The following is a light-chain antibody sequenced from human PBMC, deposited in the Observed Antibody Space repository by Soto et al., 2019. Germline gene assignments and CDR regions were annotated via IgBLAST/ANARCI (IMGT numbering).Light chain of an antibody. Sequence: QSVLTQPPSVSGAPGQRVTISCTGSRSNIGAGYDVHWYQQLPGTAPKLLVSGNTNRPSGVPDRFSGSKSGTSASLAITGLQAEDEADYYCQSFDSSLSGWVFGGGTQLTV. CDR1: RSNIGAGYD. CDR3: QSFDSSLSGWV. J-gene: IGLJ3*02. V-gene: IGLV1-40*01. CDR2: GNT.